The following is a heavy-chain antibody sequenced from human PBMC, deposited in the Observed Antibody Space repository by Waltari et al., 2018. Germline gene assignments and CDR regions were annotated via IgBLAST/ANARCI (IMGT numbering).Heavy chain of an antibody. CDR3: ARGSAMIVVLSPPFDY. D-gene: IGHD3-22*01. V-gene: IGHV1-2*02. CDR2: SNPNRGGT. Sequence: QVQLVQSGAEVKKPGASVKVSCKASGYTFTGYYIYWVRQAPGQGLEWMGWSNPNRGGTNYAQKFQGRGTMTRDTSISTAYMELSRLRADDTAVDHCARGSAMIVVLSPPFDYWGQGTLVTVSS. CDR1: GYTFTGYY. J-gene: IGHJ4*02.